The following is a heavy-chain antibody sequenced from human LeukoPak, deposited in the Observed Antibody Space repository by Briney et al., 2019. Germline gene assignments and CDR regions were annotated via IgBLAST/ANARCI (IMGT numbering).Heavy chain of an antibody. Sequence: PSETLSLTCTVSGGSISSYYWSWIRQPAGKGLEWIGRIYTSGSTNYNPSLKSRVTMSVDTSKNQFSLKLSSVTAADTAVYYCARAATSFPHPNWFDPWGQGTLVTVSS. CDR1: GGSISSYY. CDR2: IYTSGST. V-gene: IGHV4-4*07. J-gene: IGHJ5*02. D-gene: IGHD2/OR15-2a*01. CDR3: ARAATSFPHPNWFDP.